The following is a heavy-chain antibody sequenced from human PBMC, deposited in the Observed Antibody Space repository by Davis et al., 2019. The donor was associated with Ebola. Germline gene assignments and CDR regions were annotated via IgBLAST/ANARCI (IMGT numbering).Heavy chain of an antibody. J-gene: IGHJ5*02. CDR2: IYYSGST. Sequence: MPSETLSLTCTVSGGSISSGDYYWSWIRQPPGKGLEWIGYIYYSGSTYYNPSLKNRVTISVNTSNNQFSLVLTSVTAADTGVYYCARAAVRNWLDTWGQGTLVTVSS. V-gene: IGHV4-30-4*02. CDR1: GGSISSGDYY. CDR3: ARAAVRNWLDT. D-gene: IGHD6-13*01.